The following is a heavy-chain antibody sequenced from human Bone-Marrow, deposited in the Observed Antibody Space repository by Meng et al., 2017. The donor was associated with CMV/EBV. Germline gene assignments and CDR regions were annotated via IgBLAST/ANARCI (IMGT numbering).Heavy chain of an antibody. CDR3: TAIMSLTGPVY. D-gene: IGHD1-20*01. CDR2: IRDRANYYAI. V-gene: IGHV3-73*01. CDR1: GFILGDSG. J-gene: IGHJ4*02. Sequence: CADSGFILGDSGIHWVRQATGKGLEGVGRIRDRANYYAIEYAASVKGRFTVSRDDSKNTAYLQMNSLRTEDTAVYYCTAIMSLTGPVYWGQGNLVTVSS.